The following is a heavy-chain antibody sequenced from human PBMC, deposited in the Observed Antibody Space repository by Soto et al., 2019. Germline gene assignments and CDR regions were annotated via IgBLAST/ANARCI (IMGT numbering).Heavy chain of an antibody. CDR1: GFTFSSYS. CDR3: ARDRKPSIAARPDAFDI. V-gene: IGHV3-21*01. Sequence: GGSLRLSCAASGFTFSSYSMNWVRQAPGKGLEWVSSISSSSSYIYYEDSVKGRFTISRDNAKNSLYLQMNSLRAEDTAVYYCARDRKPSIAARPDAFDIWGQGTMVTVSS. J-gene: IGHJ3*02. CDR2: ISSSSSYI. D-gene: IGHD6-6*01.